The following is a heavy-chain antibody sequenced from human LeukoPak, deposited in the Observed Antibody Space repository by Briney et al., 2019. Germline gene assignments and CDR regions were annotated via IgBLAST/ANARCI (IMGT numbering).Heavy chain of an antibody. D-gene: IGHD6-13*01. CDR2: IYYSGST. CDR1: GGSISSGGYY. CDR3: ARGVRYSSSWYPDY. V-gene: IGHV4-31*03. Sequence: SETLFLTCTVSGGSISSGGYYWSWIRQHPGKGLEWIGYIYYSGSTYYNPSLKSRVTISVDTSKNQFSLKLSSVTAADTAVYYCARGVRYSSSWYPDYWGQGTLVTVSS. J-gene: IGHJ4*02.